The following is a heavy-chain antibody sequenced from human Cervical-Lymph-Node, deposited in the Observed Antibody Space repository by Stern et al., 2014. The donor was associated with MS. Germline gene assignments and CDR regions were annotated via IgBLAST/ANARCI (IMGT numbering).Heavy chain of an antibody. J-gene: IGHJ4*02. CDR1: GFTFSNFG. CDR2: ISYDGSQN. D-gene: IGHD5/OR15-5a*01. Sequence: QVQLVQSGGGVVQPGRSLRLSCAAAGFTFSNFGMHWVRQAPGKGLEWVGVISYDGSQNYYADSVKGRFTISRDNSKKTLYLQMNSLSAEDTAVYYCAKAFDIGSTPFDYWGQGTLVTFSP. CDR3: AKAFDIGSTPFDY. V-gene: IGHV3-30*18.